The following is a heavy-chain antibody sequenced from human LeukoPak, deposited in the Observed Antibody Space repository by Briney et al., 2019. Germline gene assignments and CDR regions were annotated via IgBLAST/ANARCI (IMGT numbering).Heavy chain of an antibody. V-gene: IGHV1-24*01. CDR1: GYTLSELS. CDR3: VTNRATTGSFWGVLDY. CDR2: FDPEDGEA. D-gene: IGHD1-26*01. Sequence: ASVKISCKVSGYTLSELSIHWVRQTPGKGLEWMGGFDPEDGEATYAQQFQGRVTVTEDTSSDTAYMELSSLRSEDTAVYYCVTNRATTGSFWGVLDYWGRGTLVTVSS. J-gene: IGHJ4*02.